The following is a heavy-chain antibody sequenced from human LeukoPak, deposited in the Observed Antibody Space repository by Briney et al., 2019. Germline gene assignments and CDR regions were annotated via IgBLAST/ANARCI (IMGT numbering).Heavy chain of an antibody. V-gene: IGHV4-30-4*01. Sequence: SETLSLTCTVSGGSISSGDYYWSWIRQPPGKGLEWIGYIYYSGSTYYNPSLKSRVTISVDTSKNQFSLKLSSVTAADTAVYYCARDTIGFRASLGLERRAFDPWGQGTLVTVSS. J-gene: IGHJ5*02. D-gene: IGHD1-1*01. CDR3: ARDTIGFRASLGLERRAFDP. CDR1: GGSISSGDYY. CDR2: IYYSGST.